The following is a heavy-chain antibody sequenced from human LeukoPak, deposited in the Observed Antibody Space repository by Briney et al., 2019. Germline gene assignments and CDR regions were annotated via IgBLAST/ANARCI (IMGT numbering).Heavy chain of an antibody. V-gene: IGHV4-59*12. CDR3: ARVTTLYSSSWFTY. D-gene: IGHD6-13*01. J-gene: IGHJ4*02. Sequence: NPSETLSLTCTVSGDSMSSYYWSWIRRPPGKGLEWIGYIYHSGSTNYNPSLKSRVTISVDTSQNQFYLKLSSVTAADTAVYYCARVTTLYSSSWFTYWGQGTLVTVSS. CDR1: GDSMSSYY. CDR2: IYHSGST.